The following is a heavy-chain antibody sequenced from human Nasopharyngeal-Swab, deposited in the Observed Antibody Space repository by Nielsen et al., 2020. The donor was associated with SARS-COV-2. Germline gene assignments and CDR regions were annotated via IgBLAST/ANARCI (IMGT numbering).Heavy chain of an antibody. J-gene: IGHJ4*02. CDR1: GFKFNMFG. Sequence: SLKISCAASGFKFNMFGMHWVRQAPGKGLEWVAVMSFDGSDEYYADFVKGRFTISRDNSRDTLYLHMRSLRPEDTAVYYCAKDLLTDASGHPTGPFDYWGQGTLITVSS. CDR2: MSFDGSDE. CDR3: AKDLLTDASGHPTGPFDY. V-gene: IGHV3-30*18. D-gene: IGHD2-15*01.